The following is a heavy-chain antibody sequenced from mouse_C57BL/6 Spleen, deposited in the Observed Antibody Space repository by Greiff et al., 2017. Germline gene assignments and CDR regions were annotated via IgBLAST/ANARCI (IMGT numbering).Heavy chain of an antibody. CDR1: GYSITSGYY. D-gene: IGHD2-1*01. V-gene: IGHV3-6*01. Sequence: EVQLQESGPGLVKPSQSLSLTCSVTGYSITSGYYWNWIRQFPGNKLEWMGYISYDGSNNYNPSLNNRISITRDTSKNQFFLKLNSVTTEDTATYYCARGNYGNYNDYWGQGTTLTVSS. CDR3: ARGNYGNYNDY. CDR2: ISYDGSN. J-gene: IGHJ2*01.